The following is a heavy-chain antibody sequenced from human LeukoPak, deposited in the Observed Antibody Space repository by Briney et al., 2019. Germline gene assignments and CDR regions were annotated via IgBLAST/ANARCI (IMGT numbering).Heavy chain of an antibody. D-gene: IGHD3-22*01. V-gene: IGHV3-23*01. CDR3: ARRPPHYSDSSDYQCMLDY. CDR1: GFTFSSYA. CDR2: ISGSDGST. J-gene: IGHJ4*02. Sequence: GGSLRLSCAASGFTFSSYAMSWVRQAPGKGLEWVSAISGSDGSTYYADSVKGRFTISRDNSKNTLYLQMNSLRAEDTAVYYCARRPPHYSDSSDYQCMLDYWGQGTLVTVSS.